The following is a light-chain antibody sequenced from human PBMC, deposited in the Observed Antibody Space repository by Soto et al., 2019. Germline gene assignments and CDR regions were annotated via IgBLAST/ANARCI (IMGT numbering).Light chain of an antibody. CDR3: QQYGTSLRGT. CDR2: GAS. J-gene: IGKJ1*01. V-gene: IGKV3-15*01. Sequence: EIVMTQSPATLSVSPGERATLSCRASQSVSSNLAWYQQKPGQAPRLLIYGASTRATGIPARFSGSGSGTEFTLTISSLQSEDFAVYYCQQYGTSLRGTFGQGTKVDIK. CDR1: QSVSSN.